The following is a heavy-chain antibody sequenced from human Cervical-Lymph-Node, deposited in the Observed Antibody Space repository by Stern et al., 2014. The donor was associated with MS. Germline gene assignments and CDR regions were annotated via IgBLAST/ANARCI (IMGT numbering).Heavy chain of an antibody. V-gene: IGHV1-69*01. CDR1: GGTLNTNV. D-gene: IGHD6-6*01. Sequence: VQLVESGAEVKKPGSSVKVSCKASGGTLNTNVISWVRQAPGQGLEWMGGIIPIFGTALYAQKFQGRVTITANESTRAVYMELSSLRSEDTAVYSCARAAYSTSSYNYWGQGTLVIVSS. CDR3: ARAAYSTSSYNY. J-gene: IGHJ4*02. CDR2: IIPIFGTA.